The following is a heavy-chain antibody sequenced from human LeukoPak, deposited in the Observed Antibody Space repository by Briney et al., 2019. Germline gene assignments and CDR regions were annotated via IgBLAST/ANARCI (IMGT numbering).Heavy chain of an antibody. CDR3: ARRGYCSSTSCYKAYNPHYYYYYMDV. Sequence: ASVKVSCKASGYTFTSYYMHWVRQALGQGLEWMGIINPSGGSTSYAQKFQGRVTMTRDMSTSTVYMELSSLRSEDTAVYYCARRGYCSSTSCYKAYNPHYYYYYMDVWGKGTTVTVSS. CDR1: GYTFTSYY. CDR2: INPSGGST. J-gene: IGHJ6*03. D-gene: IGHD2-2*02. V-gene: IGHV1-46*01.